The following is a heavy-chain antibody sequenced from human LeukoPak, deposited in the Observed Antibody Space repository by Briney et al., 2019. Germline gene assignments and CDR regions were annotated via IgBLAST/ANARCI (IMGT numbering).Heavy chain of an antibody. J-gene: IGHJ3*02. CDR1: GGSISSYY. Sequence: SETLSLTCTVSGGSISSYYWSWIGQPPGKGLEWIGYIYYSGSTKYNPSLKSRVTMSADTSKNQFSLNLNSVTAADTAVYYCVSNRNRDIDTSDIWGQGTMVTVSS. D-gene: IGHD1-14*01. V-gene: IGHV4-59*08. CDR2: IYYSGST. CDR3: VSNRNRDIDTSDI.